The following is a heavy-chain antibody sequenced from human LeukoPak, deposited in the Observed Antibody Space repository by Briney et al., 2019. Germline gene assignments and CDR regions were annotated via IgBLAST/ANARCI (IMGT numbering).Heavy chain of an antibody. CDR1: GFTFSSYS. J-gene: IGHJ4*02. Sequence: KTGGSLRLSCAASGFTFSSYSMNWVLQAPGKGLEWVSSISSSSSYIYYADSVKGRFTISRDNAKNSLYLQMNSLRAEDTAVYYCAREGTAMVILDYWGQGTLVTVSS. V-gene: IGHV3-21*01. CDR2: ISSSSSYI. D-gene: IGHD5-18*01. CDR3: AREGTAMVILDY.